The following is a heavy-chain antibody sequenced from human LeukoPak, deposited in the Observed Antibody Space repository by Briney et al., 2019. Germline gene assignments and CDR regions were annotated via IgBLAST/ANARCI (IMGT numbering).Heavy chain of an antibody. CDR2: IYHSGST. D-gene: IGHD2-8*01. V-gene: IGHV4-59*08. Sequence: SETLSLTCTVSGGSISSYYWSWIRQPPGKGLEWIGYIYHSGSTNYNPSLKSRVTLSINTSKNQFSLKLSSVTAADTAVYYCARHTDGNHLDYWGQGTLVTVSS. J-gene: IGHJ4*02. CDR3: ARHTDGNHLDY. CDR1: GGSISSYY.